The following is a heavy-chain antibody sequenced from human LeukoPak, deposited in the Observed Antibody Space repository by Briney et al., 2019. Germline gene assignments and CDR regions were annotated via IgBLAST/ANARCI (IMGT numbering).Heavy chain of an antibody. CDR1: GFTFSSYA. CDR3: AGGVVGATTLDY. J-gene: IGHJ4*02. CDR2: ISYDGSNK. D-gene: IGHD1-26*01. Sequence: GGSLRLSCAASGFTFSSYAMHWVRQAPGKGLEWVAVISYDGSNKYYADSVKGRFTISRDNSKNTLYLQMNSLRAEDTAVYYCAGGVVGATTLDYWGQGTLVTVSS. V-gene: IGHV3-30*04.